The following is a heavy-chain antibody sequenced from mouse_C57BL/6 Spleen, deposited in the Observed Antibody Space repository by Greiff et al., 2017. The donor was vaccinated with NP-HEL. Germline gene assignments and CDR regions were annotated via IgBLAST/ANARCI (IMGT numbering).Heavy chain of an antibody. D-gene: IGHD2-4*01. CDR3: ARPYDYYFDY. CDR2: ISSGGSYT. Sequence: EVQGVESGGDLVKPGGSLKLSCAASGFTFSSYGMSWVRQTPDKRLEWVATISSGGSYTYYPDSVKGRFTISRDIAKNTLYLQMSSLKSEDTAMYYCARPYDYYFDYWGQGTTLTVSS. V-gene: IGHV5-6*01. CDR1: GFTFSSYG. J-gene: IGHJ2*01.